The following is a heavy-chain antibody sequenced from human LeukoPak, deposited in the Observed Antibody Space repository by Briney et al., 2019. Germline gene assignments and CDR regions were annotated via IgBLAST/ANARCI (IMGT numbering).Heavy chain of an antibody. Sequence: SGTLSLTCAVSGGSISSSNCWSWVCQPPGQGLEWIGEIYHSGSTNYNPSLKSRVTISVDKSKNQFSLKLSSVTAADTAVYYCARGIYSGSYYYFDYWGQGTLVTVSS. J-gene: IGHJ4*02. CDR1: GGSISSSNC. V-gene: IGHV4-4*02. D-gene: IGHD1-26*01. CDR3: ARGIYSGSYYYFDY. CDR2: IYHSGST.